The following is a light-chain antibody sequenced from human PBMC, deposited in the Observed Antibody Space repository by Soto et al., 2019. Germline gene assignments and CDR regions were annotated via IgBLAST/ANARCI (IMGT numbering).Light chain of an antibody. CDR2: AAS. CDR1: QSISSY. V-gene: IGKV1-39*01. J-gene: IGKJ1*01. CDR3: QLSYSTPRT. Sequence: DIQMTQSPSSLSASVGDRVTITCRASQSISSYLNWYQQKPGKAPKLLIYAASSLQSGVPSRFSGSRSGPDFTLTISSLQPEDFAPYYCQLSYSTPRTFGQGTQVEIK.